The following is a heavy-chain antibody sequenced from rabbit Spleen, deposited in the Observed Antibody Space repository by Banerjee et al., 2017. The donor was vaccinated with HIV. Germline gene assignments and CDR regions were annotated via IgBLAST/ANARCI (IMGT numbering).Heavy chain of an antibody. V-gene: IGHV1S40*01. J-gene: IGHJ4*01. CDR3: ARDLVAVIGWNFNL. CDR1: GFSFSSDY. Sequence: QSLEESGGDLVKPGASLTLTCKASGFSFSSDYMCWVRQAPGKGLEWIACIYAISSGYTYYANWAKGRFTISKTSSTTVTLQMTSLTAADTATYFCARDLVAVIGWNFNLWGPGTLVTVS. CDR2: IYAISSGYT. D-gene: IGHD1-1*01.